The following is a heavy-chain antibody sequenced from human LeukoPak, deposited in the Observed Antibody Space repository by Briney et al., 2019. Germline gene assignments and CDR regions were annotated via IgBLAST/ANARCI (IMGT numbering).Heavy chain of an antibody. D-gene: IGHD1-1*01. V-gene: IGHV1-8*01. J-gene: IGHJ6*02. CDR1: GYTFTRND. Sequence: ASVTVSCKASGYTFTRNDINWERQAPGQGLEWMGWMNPNSGNTVYPRKFQGRVTMTRNTSISSAYMEMSSLRSEDTAVYYCARGMRTWTYYYYYGMDVWGQGTTVTVSS. CDR3: ARGMRTWTYYYYYGMDV. CDR2: MNPNSGNT.